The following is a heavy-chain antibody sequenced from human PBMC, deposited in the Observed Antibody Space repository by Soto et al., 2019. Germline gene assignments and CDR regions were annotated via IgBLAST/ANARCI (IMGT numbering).Heavy chain of an antibody. CDR3: ARGPASSSSKNDYYYYGMDV. V-gene: IGHV3-33*01. CDR2: IWYDGSNK. CDR1: GFTFSSYG. Sequence: PGGSLRLSCAASGFTFSSYGMHWVRQAPGKGLEWVAVIWYDGSNKYYADSVKGRFTISRDNSKNTLYLQMNSLRAEDTAVYYCARGPASSSSKNDYYYYGMDVWGQGTTVTVSS. D-gene: IGHD6-6*01. J-gene: IGHJ6*02.